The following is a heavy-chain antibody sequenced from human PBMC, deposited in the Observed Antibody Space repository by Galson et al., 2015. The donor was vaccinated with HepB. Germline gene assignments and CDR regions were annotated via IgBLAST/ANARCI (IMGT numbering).Heavy chain of an antibody. CDR2: INWNGGST. Sequence: SLRLSCAASGFTFDDYGMSWVRQAPGKGLEWVSGINWNGGSTGYADSVKGRFTISRDNAKNSLYLQMNSLRAEDTALYYCALDSSGYYYRSGYDYWGQGTLVTVSS. V-gene: IGHV3-20*04. CDR3: ALDSSGYYYRSGYDY. J-gene: IGHJ4*02. CDR1: GFTFDDYG. D-gene: IGHD3-22*01.